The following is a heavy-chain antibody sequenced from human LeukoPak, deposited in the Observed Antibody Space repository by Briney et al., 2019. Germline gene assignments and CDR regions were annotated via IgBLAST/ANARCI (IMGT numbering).Heavy chain of an antibody. D-gene: IGHD6-19*01. J-gene: IGHJ4*02. CDR2: IYYSGST. V-gene: IGHV4-30-4*01. CDR1: GGSISSGDYY. Sequence: SQTLSLTCTVSGGSISSGDYYWSWIRQPPGKGLEWIGYIYYSGSTYYNPSLKSRVTISVDTSKNQSSLKLSSVTAADTAVYYCARLYSSGWSLDYWGQGTLVTVSS. CDR3: ARLYSSGWSLDY.